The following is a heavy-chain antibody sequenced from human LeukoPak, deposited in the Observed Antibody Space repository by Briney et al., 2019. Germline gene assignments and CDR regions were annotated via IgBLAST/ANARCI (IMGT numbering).Heavy chain of an antibody. Sequence: GVSLRLSCAASGFTFSSYAMHWVRQAPGKGLEWVAVISYDGSNKYYADSVKGRFTISRDNSKNTLYLQMSSLRAEDTAVYSCARALNYYGSGTPYYYYGMDVWGQGTTVTVSS. D-gene: IGHD3-10*01. V-gene: IGHV3-30-3*01. CDR3: ARALNYYGSGTPYYYYGMDV. CDR1: GFTFSSYA. CDR2: ISYDGSNK. J-gene: IGHJ6*02.